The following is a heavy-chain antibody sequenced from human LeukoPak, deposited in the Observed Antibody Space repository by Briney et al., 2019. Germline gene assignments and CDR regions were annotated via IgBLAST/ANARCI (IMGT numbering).Heavy chain of an antibody. J-gene: IGHJ6*03. CDR2: MNPNSGNT. D-gene: IGHD3-10*01. V-gene: IGHV1-8*02. CDR3: ARGVGWGSSYLYYYYMDV. CDR1: GYTFTSYY. Sequence: ASVKVSCKASGYTFTSYYMHWVRQAPGQGLEWMGWMNPNSGNTGYAQKFQGRVTMTRNTSISTAYMELSSLRSEDTAVYYCARGVGWGSSYLYYYYMDVWGKGTTVTVSS.